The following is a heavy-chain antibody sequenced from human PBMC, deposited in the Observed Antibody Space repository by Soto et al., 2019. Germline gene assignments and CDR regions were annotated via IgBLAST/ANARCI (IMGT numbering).Heavy chain of an antibody. CDR2: IYYSGST. V-gene: IGHV4-59*01. D-gene: IGHD2-15*01. Sequence: SETLSLTCTVSGGSISSYYWSWIRQPPGKGLEWIGYIYYSGSTNYNPSLKSRVTISVDTSKNQFSLKLSSVTAADTAVYYCARLSAVAATLYYFDYWGQGTLVTVSS. J-gene: IGHJ4*02. CDR1: GGSISSYY. CDR3: ARLSAVAATLYYFDY.